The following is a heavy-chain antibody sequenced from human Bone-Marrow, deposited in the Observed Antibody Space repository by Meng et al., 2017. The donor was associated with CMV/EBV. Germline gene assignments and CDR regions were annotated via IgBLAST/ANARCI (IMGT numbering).Heavy chain of an antibody. D-gene: IGHD4-11*01. CDR3: ARGVTTVTPYYYYGMDV. CDR2: TYSGGST. CDR1: GFTVTNST. J-gene: IGHJ6*02. Sequence: GESLKISCAASGFTVTNSTMSWVRQAPGKGLEWVSVTYSGGSTYSADSVKGRFTISRDNSKNTLSLQMNSLRAEDTAVYYCARGVTTVTPYYYYGMDVWGQGTTVTVSS. V-gene: IGHV3-53*01.